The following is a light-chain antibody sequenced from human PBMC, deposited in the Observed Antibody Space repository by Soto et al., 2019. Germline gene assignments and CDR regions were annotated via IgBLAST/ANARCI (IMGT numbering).Light chain of an antibody. V-gene: IGKV3-15*01. CDR1: QSVGTY. J-gene: IGKJ5*01. CDR3: QQCSDWPLFT. Sequence: EIVMTQSPATLSVSPGERVTLSCRASQSVGTYLAWYQHKPGQPPRLLIYGASTRATSIPARFSGSGSGTDFTLTISSLQSEDFAVYFCQQCSDWPLFTFGQGTRLEIK. CDR2: GAS.